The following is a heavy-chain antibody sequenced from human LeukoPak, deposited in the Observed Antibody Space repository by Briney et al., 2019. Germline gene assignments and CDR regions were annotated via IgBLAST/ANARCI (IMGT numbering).Heavy chain of an antibody. J-gene: IGHJ4*02. V-gene: IGHV3-7*01. CDR3: ARDKVEGPTLFDF. CDR1: GFTFNRHL. CDR2: IKQDEGEK. Sequence: GSLRLSCSASGFTFNRHLMGRVRQGPGKGAEWGANIKQDEGEKYYVDSVKGRFTISRDNAKSSLYLQMNSLRVEDTAVYYCARDKVEGPTLFDFWGQGTLVTVSS.